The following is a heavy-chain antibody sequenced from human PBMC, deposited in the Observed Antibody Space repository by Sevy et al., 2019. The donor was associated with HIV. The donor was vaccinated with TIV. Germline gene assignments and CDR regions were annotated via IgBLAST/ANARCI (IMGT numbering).Heavy chain of an antibody. Sequence: GGSLRLSCAASGFTFSSYWMSWVRQAPGKGLEWVANIKQDGSEKYYVDSVKGRFTISRDNAKNSLYLQMNSLRAEDTAVYYCAGKRITMVRGVIGDAFDIWGQGTMVTVSS. CDR3: AGKRITMVRGVIGDAFDI. CDR2: IKQDGSEK. CDR1: GFTFSSYW. V-gene: IGHV3-7*03. D-gene: IGHD3-10*01. J-gene: IGHJ3*02.